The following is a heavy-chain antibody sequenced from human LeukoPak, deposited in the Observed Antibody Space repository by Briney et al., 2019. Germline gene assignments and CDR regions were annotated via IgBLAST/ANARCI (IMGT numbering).Heavy chain of an antibody. J-gene: IGHJ6*02. D-gene: IGHD6-6*01. V-gene: IGHV3-48*04. Sequence: GGSLRLSCAASGFTFSSYSMNWVRQAPGKGLEWVSYIGSSGSAIYYADSVKGRFTISRDNAKDSLYLQMNSLRADDTAVYYCAREGSSYGMDVWGQGTTVTVSS. CDR2: IGSSGSAI. CDR1: GFTFSSYS. CDR3: AREGSSYGMDV.